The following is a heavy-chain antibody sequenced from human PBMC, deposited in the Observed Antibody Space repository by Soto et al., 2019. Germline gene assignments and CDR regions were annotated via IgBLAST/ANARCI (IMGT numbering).Heavy chain of an antibody. D-gene: IGHD5-18*01. Sequence: SVKVSCKASGGTFGSHGIAWVRQAPGQGLEWMGGFIAMLGTPTYAKKVQGRATITADESLTSAYLELRSRRSEDTAVYFCARGAMANFDYWGQGTVVTVSS. CDR3: ARGAMANFDY. CDR1: GGTFGSHG. J-gene: IGHJ4*02. V-gene: IGHV1-69*13. CDR2: FIAMLGTP.